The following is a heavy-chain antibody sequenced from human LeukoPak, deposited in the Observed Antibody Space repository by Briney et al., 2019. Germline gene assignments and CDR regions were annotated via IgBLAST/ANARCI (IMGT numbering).Heavy chain of an antibody. D-gene: IGHD1-26*01. CDR3: TKRVKYGGTWDHFAD. J-gene: IGHJ4*02. CDR1: GFTFDNYR. V-gene: IGHV3-23*01. CDR2: VNAGGGNT. Sequence: GGSLRLSCAASGFTFDNYRMSWVRQAPGKGLEWVSTVNAGGGNTYYADSVKGRFTISRDNSNSTLILQMNSLRVEDTALYYCTKRVKYGGTWDHFADWGQGTLVTVSS.